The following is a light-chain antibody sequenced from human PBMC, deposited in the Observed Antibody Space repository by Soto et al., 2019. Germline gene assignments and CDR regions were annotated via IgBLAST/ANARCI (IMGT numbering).Light chain of an antibody. J-gene: IGKJ4*01. CDR2: AAS. Sequence: DIQLTQSPSFLSASVGDRVTITCRASQGISSYLAWYQQKPGKAPKLLIYAASTLQSGVPSRFSGSGSGTEFTLTISSLQTEDFANYYCQQLNSYPFLTFGGGTEVEIK. V-gene: IGKV1-9*01. CDR1: QGISSY. CDR3: QQLNSYPFLT.